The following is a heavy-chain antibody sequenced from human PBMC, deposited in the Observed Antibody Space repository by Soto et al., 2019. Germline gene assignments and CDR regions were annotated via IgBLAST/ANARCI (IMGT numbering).Heavy chain of an antibody. CDR2: ISAHSGNT. V-gene: IGHV1-18*01. CDR1: GYTFTSYG. J-gene: IGHJ4*02. CDR3: ARTQYTGYISSSYGRFDS. D-gene: IGHD6-13*01. Sequence: QVQLVQSGAEVKKPGASVKVSCKASGYTFTSYGVSWVRQAPGQGLEWMGRISAHSGNTNYAQWLQGRVTMTTDTSTETAYMDLWSLRSDDTAVYYCARTQYTGYISSSYGRFDSWGQGTLVTVSS.